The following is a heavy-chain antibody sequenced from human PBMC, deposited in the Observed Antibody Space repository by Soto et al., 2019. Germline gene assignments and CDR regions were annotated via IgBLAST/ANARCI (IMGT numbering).Heavy chain of an antibody. CDR2: INHSGST. V-gene: IGHV4-34*01. Sequence: SETLSLTCAVYGGSFSGYYWSWIRQPPGKGLEWIGEINHSGSTNYNPSLKRRVTISVDTSKNQFSLKLSSVTAADTAVYYCARGHRYSSSSMYGLLLPFLDYWGQGTLVTVSS. CDR1: GGSFSGYY. J-gene: IGHJ4*02. D-gene: IGHD6-6*01. CDR3: ARGHRYSSSSMYGLLLPFLDY.